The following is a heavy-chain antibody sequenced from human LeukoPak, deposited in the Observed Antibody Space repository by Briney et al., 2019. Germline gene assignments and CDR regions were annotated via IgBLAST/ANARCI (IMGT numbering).Heavy chain of an antibody. CDR3: ATLGYCSSTSCSLNWFDP. Sequence: ASVKVSCKVSGYTLTELSMHWVRQAPGEGLEWMGGFDPEDGETIYAQKFQGRVTMTEDTSTDTAYMELSSLRSEDAAVYYCATLGYCSSTSCSLNWFDPWGQGTLVTVSS. CDR2: FDPEDGET. CDR1: GYTLTELS. V-gene: IGHV1-24*01. J-gene: IGHJ5*02. D-gene: IGHD2-2*01.